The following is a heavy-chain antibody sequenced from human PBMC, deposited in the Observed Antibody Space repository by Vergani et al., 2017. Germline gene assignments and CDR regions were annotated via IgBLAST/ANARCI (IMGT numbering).Heavy chain of an antibody. CDR2: ISYDGNKK. CDR1: GFPFSDYG. Sequence: QVQLVESGGGEVQPGRSLRLSCSAAGFPFSDYGVHWVRQAPGKGLEWVSVISYDGNKKNYAYSVKGRFTISRDNSKNTLYLEMNALRAEDTAVYYCAKDRSYCSSTSCRYINYFDYWGQGTLVTVSS. CDR3: AKDRSYCSSTSCRYINYFDY. V-gene: IGHV3-30*18. D-gene: IGHD2-2*01. J-gene: IGHJ4*02.